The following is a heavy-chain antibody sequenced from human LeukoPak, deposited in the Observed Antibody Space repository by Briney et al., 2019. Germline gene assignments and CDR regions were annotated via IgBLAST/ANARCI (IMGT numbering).Heavy chain of an antibody. CDR2: TNSDGSST. Sequence: RSGGSLRLSCAASGFTFSNYWMHWVRQAPGKGLVWVSRTNSDGSSTRYADSVMGRFTISRDNAKNTLYLQMNSLRAEDTAVYYCAKDITASSHVGYDYVWGSYRPIDYWGQGTLVTVSS. D-gene: IGHD3-16*02. CDR1: GFTFSNYW. J-gene: IGHJ4*02. CDR3: AKDITASSHVGYDYVWGSYRPIDY. V-gene: IGHV3-74*01.